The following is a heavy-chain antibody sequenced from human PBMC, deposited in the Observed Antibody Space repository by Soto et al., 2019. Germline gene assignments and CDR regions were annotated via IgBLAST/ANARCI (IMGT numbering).Heavy chain of an antibody. CDR1: GGHISSGDHF. J-gene: IGHJ4*02. D-gene: IGHD3-16*01. CDR3: ARGREYVYGVDY. Sequence: PSETLSLTCTVSGGHISSGDHFWSWIRQPPGKGLESIVYISYGGTTYYNPSLQSRITISVDTSKNQFSLKLSPVTAADTAIYYCARGREYVYGVDYWGQGTLVTVSS. V-gene: IGHV4-30-4*01. CDR2: ISYGGTT.